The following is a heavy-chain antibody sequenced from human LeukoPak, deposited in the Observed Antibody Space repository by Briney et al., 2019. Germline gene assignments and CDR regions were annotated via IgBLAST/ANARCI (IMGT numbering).Heavy chain of an antibody. Sequence: SETLSLTCTVAGGSISSGDYYWGCLRRPPGKGLEWTRYIYYSGSTYYTPSLKSRVTISVDTSKNQFSLKMSSVTAADTAVYYCARGKWLPNFGYWGQGTLVTVSS. J-gene: IGHJ4*02. CDR2: IYYSGST. CDR3: ARGKWLPNFGY. CDR1: GGSISSGDYY. D-gene: IGHD5-24*01. V-gene: IGHV4-30-4*01.